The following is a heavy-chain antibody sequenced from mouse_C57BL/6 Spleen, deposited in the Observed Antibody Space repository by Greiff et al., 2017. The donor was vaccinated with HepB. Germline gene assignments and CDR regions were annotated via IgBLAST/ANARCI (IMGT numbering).Heavy chain of an antibody. CDR1: GFTFSDYY. CDR2: INYDGSST. V-gene: IGHV5-16*01. CDR3: AREGGYYFDY. J-gene: IGHJ2*01. Sequence: EVKLMDSEGGLVQPGSSMKLSCTASGFTFSDYYMAWVRQVPEKGLEWVANINYDGSSTYYLDSLKSRFIISRDNAKNILYLQMSSLKSEDTATYYCAREGGYYFDYWGQGTTLTVSS.